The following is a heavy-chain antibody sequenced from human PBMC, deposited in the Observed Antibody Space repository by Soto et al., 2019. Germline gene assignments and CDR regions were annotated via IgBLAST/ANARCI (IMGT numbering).Heavy chain of an antibody. J-gene: IGHJ4*02. CDR3: AREGDYGDFYFDY. Sequence: SETLSLTCTVSGGSISSYYWSWIRQPPGTGLEWIGYIYYSGSTNYNPSLKSRVTISVDTSKNQFSLKLSSVTAADTAVYYCAREGDYGDFYFDYWGQGTLVTVSS. V-gene: IGHV4-59*01. CDR2: IYYSGST. CDR1: GGSISSYY. D-gene: IGHD4-17*01.